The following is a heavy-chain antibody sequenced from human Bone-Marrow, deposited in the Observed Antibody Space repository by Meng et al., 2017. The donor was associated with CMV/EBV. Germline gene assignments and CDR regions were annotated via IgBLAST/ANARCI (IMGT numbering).Heavy chain of an antibody. V-gene: IGHV3-11*01. J-gene: IGHJ4*01. CDR3: ARGYGRVFD. CDR2: ISGRTPEI. Sequence: GESLKISCVASGFTFSDYYMTWIRQPPGKGLEWISYISGRTPEISYADSVKGRFTISRDNANNSLYLQMNSLRAEDSAIYYCARGYGRVFDWGQGTRVTVSS. D-gene: IGHD3-16*01. CDR1: GFTFSDYY.